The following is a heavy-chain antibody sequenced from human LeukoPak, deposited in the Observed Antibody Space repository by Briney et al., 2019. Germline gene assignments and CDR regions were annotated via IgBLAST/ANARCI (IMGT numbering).Heavy chain of an antibody. J-gene: IGHJ5*02. CDR2: IRYDGNDK. CDR1: GFTFSSYG. CDR3: ARDLAPQCSGGSCYPAPTWFDP. V-gene: IGHV3-30*02. D-gene: IGHD2-15*01. Sequence: PGGSLRLSCAASGFTFSSYGMHWVRQAPGKGLEWVTFIRYDGNDKYYADSVKGRFTISRDNSKNTLYLQMNSLRAEDTAVYYCARDLAPQCSGGSCYPAPTWFDPWGQGTLVTVSS.